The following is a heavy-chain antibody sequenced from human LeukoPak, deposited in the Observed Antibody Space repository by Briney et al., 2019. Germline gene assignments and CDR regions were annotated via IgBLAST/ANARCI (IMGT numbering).Heavy chain of an antibody. CDR2: ISHSGST. CDR3: ARDEQLWFHYYGMDV. D-gene: IGHD5-18*01. CDR1: GGSFSGYY. J-gene: IGHJ6*02. V-gene: IGHV4-34*01. Sequence: SETLSLTCAVYGGSFSGYYWSWIRQPPGKGLEWIGEISHSGSTNYNPSLKSRVTISVDTSKNQFSLKLSSVTAADTAVYYCARDEQLWFHYYGMDVWGQGTTVTVSS.